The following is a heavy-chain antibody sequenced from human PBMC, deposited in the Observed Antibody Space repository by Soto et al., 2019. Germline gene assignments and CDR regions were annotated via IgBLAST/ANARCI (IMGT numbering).Heavy chain of an antibody. CDR3: ASSKYDMVAGSVWFDP. Sequence: SETLSLTCAVSGGSTTSGGYSWGWIRQAPGQGLEWIGYMYHSGNTYYNPSLKGRVTISLDHSSNQLSLRVNSVTTADTAMYFCASSKYDMVAGSVWFDPWGQGTVVTVSS. CDR2: MYHSGNT. V-gene: IGHV4-30-2*01. J-gene: IGHJ5*02. CDR1: GGSTTSGGYS. D-gene: IGHD5-12*01.